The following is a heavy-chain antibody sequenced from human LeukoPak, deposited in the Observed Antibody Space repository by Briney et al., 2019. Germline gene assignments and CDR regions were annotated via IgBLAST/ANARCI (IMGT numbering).Heavy chain of an antibody. CDR2: ISGSGGST. Sequence: GGSLRLSCSASGFTFSSYAMSWFRRAPGKGLERVSAISGSGGSTYYAASVKGRFTISRDNSTNTLYLQMNSLIAADAAVFYCARDSSYYCCITSCYFGSYYYYGMDVWGQGTTVTVSS. D-gene: IGHD2-2*01. CDR1: GFTFSSYA. J-gene: IGHJ6*02. CDR3: ARDSSYYCCITSCYFGSYYYYGMDV. V-gene: IGHV3-23*01.